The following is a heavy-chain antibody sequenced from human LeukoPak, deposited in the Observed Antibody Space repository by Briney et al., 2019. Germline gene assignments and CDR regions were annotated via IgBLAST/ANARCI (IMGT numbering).Heavy chain of an antibody. CDR3: ARWGRGEYSRSGGAFYFYY. V-gene: IGHV4-38-2*02. CDR1: GYSISSGYY. J-gene: IGHJ4*02. Sequence: SETLSLTCTVSGYSISSGYYWGWIRQPPGEGLEWIGSIYYSGSTYYNLSLKSRVTISVDTSKNQFSLKLSSVTAADTAVYYCARWGRGEYSRSGGAFYFYYWGQGTLVTVSS. D-gene: IGHD6-6*01. CDR2: IYYSGST.